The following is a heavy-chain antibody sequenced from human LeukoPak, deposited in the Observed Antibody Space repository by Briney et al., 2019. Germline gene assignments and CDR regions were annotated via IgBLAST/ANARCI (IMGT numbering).Heavy chain of an antibody. J-gene: IGHJ6*03. CDR2: IYPGDSDT. Sequence: GESLKISCKGSGYSFSDFWIVWVRQMPGQGLERMGIIYPGDSDTRYSPSFQGQVTISADKSISTAYLQWSSLKASDTAMYYCARHFSPYYYGSGSYYYYMDVWGKGTTVTVSS. D-gene: IGHD3-10*01. CDR1: GYSFSDFW. CDR3: ARHFSPYYYGSGSYYYYMDV. V-gene: IGHV5-51*01.